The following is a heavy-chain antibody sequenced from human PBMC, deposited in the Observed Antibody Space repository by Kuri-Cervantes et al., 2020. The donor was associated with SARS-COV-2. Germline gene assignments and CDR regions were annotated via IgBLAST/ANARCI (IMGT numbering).Heavy chain of an antibody. CDR3: ARDWGASTQYYYYYMDV. V-gene: IGHV4-59*11. D-gene: IGHD3-16*01. CDR1: GGSISSHY. CDR2: IYYSGST. J-gene: IGHJ6*03. Sequence: GSLRLSCTVSGGSISSHYWSWIRQPPGKGLEWIGYIYYSGSTNYNPSLKSRVTMSLDTSKNQSSLKLRSVTAADTAVYFCARDWGASTQYYYYYMDVWGKGTTVTVSS.